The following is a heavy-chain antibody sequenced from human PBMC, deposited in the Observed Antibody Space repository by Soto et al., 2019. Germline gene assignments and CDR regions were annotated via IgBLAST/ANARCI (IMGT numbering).Heavy chain of an antibody. V-gene: IGHV3-30*18. CDR1: GFAFSSYA. Sequence: VGSLRLSCEASGFAFSSYAMHWVRQAPGKGLEWVGVISYDGNYIYYADSVKGRFTISRDNSKNTLYVQVNRLRPEDTAVYYCAKGILSATIGPYAMDAWGQGTTVTVSS. CDR2: ISYDGNYI. D-gene: IGHD3-16*01. CDR3: AKGILSATIGPYAMDA. J-gene: IGHJ6*02.